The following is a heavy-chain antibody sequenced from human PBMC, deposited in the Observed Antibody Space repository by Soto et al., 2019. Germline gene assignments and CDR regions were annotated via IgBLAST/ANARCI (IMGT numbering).Heavy chain of an antibody. V-gene: IGHV1-69*13. CDR3: ARDRRQQLERGIFDY. CDR1: GGTFSSYA. J-gene: IGHJ4*02. Sequence: GASVKVSCKASGGTFSSYAISWVRQAPGQGLEWMGGIIPIFGTANYAQKFQGRVTITADESTSTAYMELSSLRSEDTAVYYCARDRRQQLERGIFDYWGQGTLVTVSS. CDR2: IIPIFGTA. D-gene: IGHD6-13*01.